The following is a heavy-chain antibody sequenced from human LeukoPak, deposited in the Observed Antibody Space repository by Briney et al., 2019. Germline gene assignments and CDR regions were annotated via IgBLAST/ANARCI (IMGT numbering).Heavy chain of an antibody. J-gene: IGHJ6*02. D-gene: IGHD5-18*01. CDR1: GFTFSSYA. Sequence: GGSLRLSCAASGFTFSSYAMSWVRQAPGKGLEWVSAISGSGGSTYYADSVKGRFTISRDNSKNTLYLQMNSLRAEDTAVYYCANDGYSYGSYYYGMDVWGQGTTVTVSS. CDR2: ISGSGGST. V-gene: IGHV3-23*01. CDR3: ANDGYSYGSYYYGMDV.